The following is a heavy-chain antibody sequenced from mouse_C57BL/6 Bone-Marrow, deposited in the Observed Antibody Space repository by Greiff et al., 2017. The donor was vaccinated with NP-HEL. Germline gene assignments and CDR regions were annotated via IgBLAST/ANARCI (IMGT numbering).Heavy chain of an antibody. J-gene: IGHJ2*01. V-gene: IGHV5-17*01. D-gene: IGHD1-1*01. Sequence: DVMLVESGGGLVKPGGSLKPSCAASGFTFSDYGMHWVRQAPEKGLEWVAYISSGSSTIYYADTVKGRFTISRDNAKNTLFLQMTSLRSEDTAMYYCARDYYGSSYYFDYWGQGTTLTVSS. CDR3: ARDYYGSSYYFDY. CDR1: GFTFSDYG. CDR2: ISSGSSTI.